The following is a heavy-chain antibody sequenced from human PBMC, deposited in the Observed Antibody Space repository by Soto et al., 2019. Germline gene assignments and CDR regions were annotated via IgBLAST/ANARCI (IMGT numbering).Heavy chain of an antibody. V-gene: IGHV4-4*02. CDR1: GGSISSNNW. CDR2: IFHSGST. Sequence: QVQLQESGPGLVKPSGTLSLTCAVSGGSISSNNWWSWVRQPPGKGLEWIGEIFHSGSTHDSPSLKSRVTISVDKSKNHFSLNLTSVTAADTAVYYCARVYSGSYSDSWGQGTLVTVSS. D-gene: IGHD1-26*01. CDR3: ARVYSGSYSDS. J-gene: IGHJ4*02.